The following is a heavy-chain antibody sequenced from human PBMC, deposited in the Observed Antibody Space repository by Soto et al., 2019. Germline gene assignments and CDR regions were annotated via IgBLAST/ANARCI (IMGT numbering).Heavy chain of an antibody. CDR1: GFTFSSYA. D-gene: IGHD2-15*01. J-gene: IGHJ6*04. Sequence: GGSLRLSCAASGFTFSSYAMHWVRQAPGKGLEYVSAISSNGGSTYYANSVKGRFTISRDNSKNTLYLQMGSLRAEDMAVYYCARVPFRIVHPADVWGKGTTVTVSS. CDR2: ISSNGGST. CDR3: ARVPFRIVHPADV. V-gene: IGHV3-64*01.